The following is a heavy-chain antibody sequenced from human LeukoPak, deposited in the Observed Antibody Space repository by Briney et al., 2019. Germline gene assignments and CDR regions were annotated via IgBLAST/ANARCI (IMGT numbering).Heavy chain of an antibody. CDR2: VSAYNGNT. V-gene: IGHV1-18*01. D-gene: IGHD3-16*01. Sequence: ASVKVSCKASGYTFTSYGISWVRQAPGQGLEWMGWVSAYNGNTNYAQKLQGRVTMTTDTSTSTAYMELRSLRSDDTAVYYCARAPPGIYGYIWGRNFDYWGQGTLVTVSS. CDR1: GYTFTSYG. J-gene: IGHJ4*02. CDR3: ARAPPGIYGYIWGRNFDY.